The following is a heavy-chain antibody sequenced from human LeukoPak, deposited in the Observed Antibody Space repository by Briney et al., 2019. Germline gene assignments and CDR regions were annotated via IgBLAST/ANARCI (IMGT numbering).Heavy chain of an antibody. V-gene: IGHV1-69*13. J-gene: IGHJ3*02. CDR2: IIPIFGTA. D-gene: IGHD2-21*02. Sequence: SVKVSCKASGGTFSSYAISWVRQAPGQGLEWMGGIIPIFGTANYAQKFQGRVTITADESTSTAYMELSSLRSEDTAVYYCARERPGGAYCGGDCSGLDAFDIWGQGTMVTVSS. CDR1: GGTFSSYA. CDR3: ARERPGGAYCGGDCSGLDAFDI.